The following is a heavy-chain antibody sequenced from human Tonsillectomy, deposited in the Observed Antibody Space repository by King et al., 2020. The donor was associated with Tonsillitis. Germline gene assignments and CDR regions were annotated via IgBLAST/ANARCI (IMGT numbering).Heavy chain of an antibody. J-gene: IGHJ5*02. CDR1: GFSLNTSGVG. V-gene: IGHV2-5*01. D-gene: IGHD6-25*01. CDR2: IFWNDDK. CDR3: AHRRTVPGLAATHCFDP. Sequence: ITLKESGPTLVKPTQTLTMTCIFSGFSLNTSGVGVGWIRQPPGKALEWLAFIFWNDDKRYRPSLQNRLTITKDTSKNQVVLTMTYMDPVDTATYFCAHRRTVPGLAATHCFDPWGQGTLVTVSS.